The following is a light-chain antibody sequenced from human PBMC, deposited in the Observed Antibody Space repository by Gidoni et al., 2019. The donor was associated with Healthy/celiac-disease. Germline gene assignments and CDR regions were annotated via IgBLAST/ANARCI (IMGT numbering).Light chain of an antibody. CDR2: DVS. CDR3: SSYTSSSTPPV. CDR1: SSDVGGYNY. J-gene: IGLJ1*01. V-gene: IGLV2-14*03. Sequence: QSALTQPASVSGYPEQSITLSCTGTSSDVGGYNYVSWYQQHPGNAPKLMIYDVSNRPSGVSNRFSGSKSGNTASLTISGLQAEDEADYYCSSYTSSSTPPVFGTGTKVTVL.